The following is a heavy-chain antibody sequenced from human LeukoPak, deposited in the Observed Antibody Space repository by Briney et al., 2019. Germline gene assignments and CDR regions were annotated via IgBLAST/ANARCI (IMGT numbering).Heavy chain of an antibody. CDR2: IYHSGST. CDR3: SMETGYYYYMDV. CDR1: GGSISSSNW. V-gene: IGHV4-4*02. D-gene: IGHD2-8*01. J-gene: IGHJ6*03. Sequence: SETPSLTCAVSGGSISSSNWWSWVRQPPGKGLEWIGEIYHSGSTNYNPSLESRVTISVDKSKNQFSLKLSSVTAADTAVYYCSMETGYYYYMDVWGKGTTVTVSS.